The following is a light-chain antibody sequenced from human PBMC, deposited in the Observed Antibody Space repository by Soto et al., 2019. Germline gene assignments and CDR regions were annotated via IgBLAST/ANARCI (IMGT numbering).Light chain of an antibody. CDR1: QSVSSSY. Sequence: DIVLTQSPGTLSLSPGERAALSCRASQSVSSSYLAWYQQKPGQAPRLLIYGASNRATGNADRFSGSGSGTDFTLTISRLEPEDFAVYYCQQYDNSPLTFGGGTKVDIK. CDR2: GAS. CDR3: QQYDNSPLT. J-gene: IGKJ4*01. V-gene: IGKV3-20*01.